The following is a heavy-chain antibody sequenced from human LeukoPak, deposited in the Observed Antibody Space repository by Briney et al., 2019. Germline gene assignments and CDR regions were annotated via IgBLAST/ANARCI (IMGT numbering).Heavy chain of an antibody. CDR1: GGSISRYY. CDR2: IYYSGST. J-gene: IGHJ4*02. D-gene: IGHD3-10*01. CDR3: ARLRTVRGVIEIYYFDY. V-gene: IGHV4-59*01. Sequence: SETLSLTCTVSGGSISRYYWSWIRQPPGKGLEWIGYIYYSGSTNYNSSLQSRVTISVDTSKNQFSLNLSSVTAADTALYFCARLRTVRGVIEIYYFDYWGQGTLVTVSS.